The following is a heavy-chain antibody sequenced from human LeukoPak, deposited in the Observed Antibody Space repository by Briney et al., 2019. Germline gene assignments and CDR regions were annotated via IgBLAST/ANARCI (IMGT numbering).Heavy chain of an antibody. V-gene: IGHV4-34*01. J-gene: IGHJ6*02. CDR3: ARGYCSSTSCYFWGYCYGMDV. Sequence: PSETLSLTCAVYGGSFSGYYWSWIRQPPGKGLEWIGEINHSGSTNYNPSLKSRVTISVDTSKNQFSLKLSSVTAADTAVYYCARGYCSSTSCYFWGYCYGMDVWGQGTTVTVSS. CDR2: INHSGST. D-gene: IGHD2-2*01. CDR1: GGSFSGYY.